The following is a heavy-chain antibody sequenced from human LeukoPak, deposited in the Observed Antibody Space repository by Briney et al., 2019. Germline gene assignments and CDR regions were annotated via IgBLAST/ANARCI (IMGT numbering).Heavy chain of an antibody. CDR3: AKDSSVAYYYGSGSFYN. CDR2: ISGSGGST. V-gene: IGHV3-23*01. Sequence: GGSLRLSCAASGFTFSSYAMSWVRQAPGKGLEWVSAISGSGGSTYYADSVKGRLTISRDNSKNTLYLQMNSLRAEDTAVYYCAKDSSVAYYYGSGSFYNWGQGTLVTVSS. J-gene: IGHJ4*02. CDR1: GFTFSSYA. D-gene: IGHD3-10*01.